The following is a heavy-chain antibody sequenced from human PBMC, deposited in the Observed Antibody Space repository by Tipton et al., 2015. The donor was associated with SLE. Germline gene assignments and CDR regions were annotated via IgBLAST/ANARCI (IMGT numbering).Heavy chain of an antibody. J-gene: IGHJ6*02. V-gene: IGHV3-30*19. CDR2: ISYDGSDE. CDR1: GFTFSTYA. D-gene: IGHD3-10*01. CDR3: ARRVGSYYGMDV. Sequence: SLRLSCAASGFTFSTYAMHWVRQAPGKGLEWVAVISYDGSDEKYADSAKGRFTISRDNSKNTLYLQMNGLRPEDTAVYYCARRVGSYYGMDVWGQGTTVTV.